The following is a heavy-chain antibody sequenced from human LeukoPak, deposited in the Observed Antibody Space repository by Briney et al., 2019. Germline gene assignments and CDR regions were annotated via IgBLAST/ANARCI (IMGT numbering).Heavy chain of an antibody. Sequence: PSETLSLTCAVYGGSFSGYYWSWIRQPPGKGLEWIGEINHSGSTSYNPSLKSRVTISVDTSKNQFSLKLSSVTAADTAVYYCAKGAGPPWFDPWGQGTLVTVSS. D-gene: IGHD6-19*01. CDR1: GGSFSGYY. V-gene: IGHV4-34*01. J-gene: IGHJ5*02. CDR3: AKGAGPPWFDP. CDR2: INHSGST.